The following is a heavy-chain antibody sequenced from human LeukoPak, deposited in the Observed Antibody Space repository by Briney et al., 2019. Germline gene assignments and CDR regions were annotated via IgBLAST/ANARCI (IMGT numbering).Heavy chain of an antibody. D-gene: IGHD2-15*01. V-gene: IGHV4-38-2*01. CDR2: FYHSGSP. CDR3: AGPGARYWYFDL. CDR1: GYSISSGYY. J-gene: IGHJ2*01. Sequence: SETLSLTCAVSGYSISSGYYWGWIRQPPGKGLDWSGRFYHSGSPSYTPSLKSGVTISVDTSKKRFSPKLSSVTAADTAVYYCAGPGARYWYFDLWGRGTLVTVSS.